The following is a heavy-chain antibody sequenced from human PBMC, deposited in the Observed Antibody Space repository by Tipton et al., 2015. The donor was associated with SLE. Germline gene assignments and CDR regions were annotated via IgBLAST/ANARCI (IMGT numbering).Heavy chain of an antibody. V-gene: IGHV4-59*12. J-gene: IGHJ5*02. CDR3: ASAYCSSTGCKPLGPDWSDP. CDR1: GGSISNYY. D-gene: IGHD2-2*01. Sequence: TLSLTCTVSGGSISNYYWSWIRQPPGKGLEWIGYIYYSGSTNYNPSLRSRVTISVDTSKNQFSLKLSSVTAADTAVYYCASAYCSSTGCKPLGPDWSDPWGQGTLVPVSS. CDR2: IYYSGST.